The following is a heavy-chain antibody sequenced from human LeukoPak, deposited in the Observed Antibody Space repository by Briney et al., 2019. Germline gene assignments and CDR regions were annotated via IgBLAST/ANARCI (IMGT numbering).Heavy chain of an antibody. CDR2: IYHTGST. J-gene: IGHJ4*02. D-gene: IGHD6-25*01. CDR3: ARRGRNSSGWQDYL. Sequence: PSETLSLTCTVSGGSISSYYWSWTRQPPGKGLEWIANIYHTGSTNYNPSLSSRVTISIDTAKNQLSLKLTSVTAADTAVYYCARRGRNSSGWQDYLWGQGTLVTVSS. CDR1: GGSISSYY. V-gene: IGHV4-59*01.